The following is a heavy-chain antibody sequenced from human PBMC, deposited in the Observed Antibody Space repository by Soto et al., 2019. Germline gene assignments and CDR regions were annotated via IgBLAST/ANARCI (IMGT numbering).Heavy chain of an antibody. Sequence: QVLLQQWGAGLLKPSETLSLTCAVYGGSFSDYYWSWIRQPPGKGLEWIGKINHSGSTSYTPSLKSRVTMSVDTSKSQFSLNLSSVTAADTAVYYCARGPDPRGHYWGQGTLVTVSS. D-gene: IGHD3-10*01. V-gene: IGHV4-34*01. CDR3: ARGPDPRGHY. CDR1: GGSFSDYY. CDR2: INHSGST. J-gene: IGHJ4*02.